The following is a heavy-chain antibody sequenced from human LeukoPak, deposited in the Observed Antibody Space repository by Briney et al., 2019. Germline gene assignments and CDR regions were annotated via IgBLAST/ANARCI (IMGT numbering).Heavy chain of an antibody. CDR3: ARGYSSSWYLY. J-gene: IGHJ4*02. CDR2: IYYSGST. CDR1: GASISSYY. V-gene: IGHV4-59*01. D-gene: IGHD6-13*01. Sequence: SETLSPTGTVSGASISSYYWSWIRQPPGKGLEWIGYIYYSGSTNYNPSLKSRVTISVDTSKNQFSLKLSSVTAADTAVYYCARGYSSSWYLYWGQGTLVTVSS.